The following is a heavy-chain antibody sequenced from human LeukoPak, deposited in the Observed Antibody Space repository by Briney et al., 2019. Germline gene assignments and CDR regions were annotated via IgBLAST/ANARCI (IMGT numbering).Heavy chain of an antibody. V-gene: IGHV3-11*01. Sequence: GGSLRLSCTASGFTFGDYAMTWFRQAPGKGLEWLSYIDSSGDVIYDADSVKGRFTISRDNAKNSVFLQMNSLRAEDTAVYYCAKGTHSSSWHWFDSWGQGTLVTVSS. CDR1: GFTFGDYA. D-gene: IGHD6-13*01. J-gene: IGHJ5*01. CDR2: IDSSGDVI. CDR3: AKGTHSSSWHWFDS.